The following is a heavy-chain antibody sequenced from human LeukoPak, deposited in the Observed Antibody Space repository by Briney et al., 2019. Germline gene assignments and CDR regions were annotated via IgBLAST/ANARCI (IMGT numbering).Heavy chain of an antibody. Sequence: KTSETLSLTCTVSGGSISSYYWSWIRQPAGKGLEWIGRIYTSGSTNYNPSLKSRVTISVDTSKNQFSLKLSSVTAADTAVYYCARLDYVWGSYDYWGQGTLVTVSS. CDR2: IYTSGST. J-gene: IGHJ4*02. CDR3: ARLDYVWGSYDY. D-gene: IGHD3-16*01. V-gene: IGHV4-4*07. CDR1: GGSISSYY.